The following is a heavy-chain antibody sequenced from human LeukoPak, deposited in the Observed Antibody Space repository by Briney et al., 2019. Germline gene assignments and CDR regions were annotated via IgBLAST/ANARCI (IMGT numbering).Heavy chain of an antibody. D-gene: IGHD6-6*01. Sequence: SQTLSLTCTVSGGSISSGDHYWSWIRQPPGKGLEWIGRIYTSGSTNYNPSLKSRVTISVDTSKNQFSLKLSSVTAADTAVYYCARDSRIAARGPTEDYWGQGTLVTVSS. CDR2: IYTSGST. CDR3: ARDSRIAARGPTEDY. CDR1: GGSISSGDHY. J-gene: IGHJ4*02. V-gene: IGHV4-61*02.